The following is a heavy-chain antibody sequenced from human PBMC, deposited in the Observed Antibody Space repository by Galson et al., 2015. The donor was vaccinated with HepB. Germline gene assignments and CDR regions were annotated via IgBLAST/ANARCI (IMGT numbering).Heavy chain of an antibody. J-gene: IGHJ6*02. D-gene: IGHD5-18*01. Sequence: SVKVSCKASGGTFSSYAISWVRQAPGQGLEWMGGIIPIFGTANYAQRFQGRVTITADESTSTAYMELSSLRSEDTAVYYCARDFGLGGSGYSYGYPRYYYYYGMDVWGQGTTVTVSS. V-gene: IGHV1-69*13. CDR1: GGTFSSYA. CDR3: ARDFGLGGSGYSYGYPRYYYYYGMDV. CDR2: IIPIFGTA.